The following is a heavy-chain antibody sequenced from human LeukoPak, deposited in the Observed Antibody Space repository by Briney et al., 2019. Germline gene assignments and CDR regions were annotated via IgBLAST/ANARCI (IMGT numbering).Heavy chain of an antibody. CDR2: IYYSGST. Sequence: SVTLSLTCTVSGGSISSYYWSWLRQPPGKGLEWLGYIYYSGSTNYNPSLKSRVTISVDTSKNQFSLKLSSVTAADTAVYYCASADVGDAFDIWGQGTIVTVSS. J-gene: IGHJ3*02. D-gene: IGHD3-10*01. CDR1: GGSISSYY. V-gene: IGHV4-59*01. CDR3: ASADVGDAFDI.